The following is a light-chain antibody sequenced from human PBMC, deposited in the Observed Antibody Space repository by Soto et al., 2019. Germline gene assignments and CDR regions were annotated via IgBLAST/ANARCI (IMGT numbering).Light chain of an antibody. Sequence: QSALTHPASVSGSPGQSITISCTGTSSDVGGYNYVSWYQQLPGKAPKFMIYDVSNRPSGVSNRFSGSKSGNTASLTISGLQAEDEADYYCSSYTTSNTRQIVFGTGAKVTVL. V-gene: IGLV2-14*01. CDR1: SSDVGGYNY. CDR3: SSYTTSNTRQIV. J-gene: IGLJ1*01. CDR2: DVS.